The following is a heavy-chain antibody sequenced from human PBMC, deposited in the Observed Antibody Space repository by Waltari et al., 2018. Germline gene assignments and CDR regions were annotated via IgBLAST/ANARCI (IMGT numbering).Heavy chain of an antibody. CDR2: IIPIFGKA. CDR1: GGTFSSYA. D-gene: IGHD3-22*01. Sequence: QVHLVQSRAEVKKPGSSVTFSCKASGGTFSSYAISWVRQAPGQGFECMGRIIPIFGKANYAQKFQGRVTITADKSTSTAYMELSSLRSEDTAVYYWAREGYYDSSGYSTFDYWGQGTLVTVSS. V-gene: IGHV1-69*04. J-gene: IGHJ4*02. CDR3: AREGYYDSSGYSTFDY.